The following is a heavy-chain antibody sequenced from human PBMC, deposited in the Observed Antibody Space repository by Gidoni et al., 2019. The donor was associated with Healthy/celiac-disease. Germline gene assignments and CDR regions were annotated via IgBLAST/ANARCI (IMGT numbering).Heavy chain of an antibody. CDR3: AREVDDILTGSLPFDY. J-gene: IGHJ4*02. V-gene: IGHV3-21*01. Sequence: EVQLVESGGGLVKPGGSLRLSCASSGFTFSSYSMNWVRQAPGKGLEWVSSISSSSSYIYYADSVKGRFTISRDNAKNSLYLQMNSLRAEDTAVYYCAREVDDILTGSLPFDYWGQGTLVTVSS. D-gene: IGHD3-9*01. CDR2: ISSSSSYI. CDR1: GFTFSSYS.